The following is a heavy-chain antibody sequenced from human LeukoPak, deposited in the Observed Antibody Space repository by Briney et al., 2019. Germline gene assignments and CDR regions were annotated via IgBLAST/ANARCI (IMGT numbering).Heavy chain of an antibody. J-gene: IGHJ4*02. Sequence: GGSLRLSCAASGFTCSSYWLRWVRHTPGKGLVWVSRINCDGTNTTYADSVKGRFTISRDNAKNTLNLQMNSLRVEDTAIHYCARGYSATYRIDYWGQGTLVTVSS. D-gene: IGHD1-26*01. CDR2: INCDGTNT. CDR1: GFTCSSYW. V-gene: IGHV3-74*01. CDR3: ARGYSATYRIDY.